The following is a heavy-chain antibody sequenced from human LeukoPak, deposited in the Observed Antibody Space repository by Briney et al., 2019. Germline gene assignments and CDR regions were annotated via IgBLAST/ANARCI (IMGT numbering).Heavy chain of an antibody. V-gene: IGHV3-23*01. D-gene: IGHD5-18*01. J-gene: IGHJ4*02. CDR1: GFTFSSYA. CDR2: ISGSGGST. Sequence: GGPLRLSCAASGFTFSSYAMSWVRQAPGKGLEWVSAISGSGGSTYYADSVKGRFTISRDNSKNTLYLQMNSLRAEDTAVYYCAKVRGYSYGPTDYWGQGTLVTVSS. CDR3: AKVRGYSYGPTDY.